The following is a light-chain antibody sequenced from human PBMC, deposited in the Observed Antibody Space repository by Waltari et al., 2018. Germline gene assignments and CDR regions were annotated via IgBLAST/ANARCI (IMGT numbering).Light chain of an antibody. J-gene: IGLJ2*01. Sequence: QSALSQQPASVSGFPGQSITISCTGGNRDIGGYNFVAWHQQHPGKVPNLISYDVSYHPAGVSSRFSGSKSGNTASLTISGLQAEDEADYYCSSYANSNTLLFGGGTKLAVL. CDR3: SSYANSNTLL. CDR1: NRDIGGYNF. CDR2: DVS. V-gene: IGLV2-14*03.